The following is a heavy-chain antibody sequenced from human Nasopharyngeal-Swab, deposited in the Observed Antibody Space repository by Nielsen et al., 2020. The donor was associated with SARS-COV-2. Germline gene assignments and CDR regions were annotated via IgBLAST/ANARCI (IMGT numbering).Heavy chain of an antibody. CDR2: IKQDGSEI. CDR3: ARHGADCSRTSCYRRHGVDI. J-gene: IGHJ3*02. D-gene: IGHD2-2*02. V-gene: IGHV3-7*01. CDR1: RFTFSDYW. Sequence: GGSLRLSCAASRFTFSDYWMSWVRQAPGKGLEWVANIKQDGSEIYYADSVKGRFTISRDNARNSLYLQMRSLRAEDTAVYHCARHGADCSRTSCYRRHGVDIWGQGTMVTVSS.